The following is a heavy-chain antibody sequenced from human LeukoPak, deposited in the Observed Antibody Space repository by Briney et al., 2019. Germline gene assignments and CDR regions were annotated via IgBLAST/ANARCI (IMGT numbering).Heavy chain of an antibody. Sequence: TGGPLRLSCAASGFTFSSYWMTWVRQAPGKGLEWVANIKEDGSEKYYVGSVKGRFTISRDNARNSLYLQMNSLRAEDTAVYYCVRAMDYWGQGTLVTVSS. V-gene: IGHV3-7*03. CDR3: VRAMDY. CDR1: GFTFSSYW. CDR2: IKEDGSEK. J-gene: IGHJ4*02.